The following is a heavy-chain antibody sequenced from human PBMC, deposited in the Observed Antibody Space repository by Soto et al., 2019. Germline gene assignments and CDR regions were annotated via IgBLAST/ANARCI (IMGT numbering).Heavy chain of an antibody. CDR3: AKAKGIALVEG. D-gene: IGHD2-15*01. Sequence: GGSLRLSCAASGFTFSSYGMHWVRQAPGKGLEWVAVISYDGSNKYYADSVKGRFTISRDNSKNTLYLQMNSLRAEDTAVYYCAKAKGIALVEGWGQGTLVTVSS. J-gene: IGHJ4*02. CDR2: ISYDGSNK. V-gene: IGHV3-30*18. CDR1: GFTFSSYG.